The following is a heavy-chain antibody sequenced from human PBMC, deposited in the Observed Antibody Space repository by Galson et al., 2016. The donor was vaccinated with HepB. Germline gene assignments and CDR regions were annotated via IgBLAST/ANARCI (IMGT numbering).Heavy chain of an antibody. J-gene: IGHJ6*02. D-gene: IGHD1/OR15-1a*01. CDR2: IYPGDSDA. CDR1: GYIFTSYW. Sequence: QSGAEVKKPGESLRISCKGSGYIFTSYWIGWVRQMPGKGLEWMGIIYPGDSDARYSPSFQGQVTISVDKSINTAYLQWSSLKASDTAMYYCARRGLEQRVRIDYYHYGMDVWGQGTTVTVSS. V-gene: IGHV5-51*01. CDR3: ARRGLEQRVRIDYYHYGMDV.